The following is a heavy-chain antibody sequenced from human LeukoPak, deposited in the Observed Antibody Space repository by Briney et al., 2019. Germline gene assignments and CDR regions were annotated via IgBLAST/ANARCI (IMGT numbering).Heavy chain of an antibody. CDR3: ARSGSYYVHRPNAFDI. V-gene: IGHV1-18*01. CDR1: GYTFTSYG. J-gene: IGHJ3*02. CDR2: VSAYSGNT. D-gene: IGHD1-26*01. Sequence: ASVKVSCKASGYTFTSYGISWVRQAPGQGLEWMGWVSAYSGNTNYAQKLQGRVTMTTDTSTSTAYMELRSLRSDDTAVYYCARSGSYYVHRPNAFDIWGQGTMVTVSS.